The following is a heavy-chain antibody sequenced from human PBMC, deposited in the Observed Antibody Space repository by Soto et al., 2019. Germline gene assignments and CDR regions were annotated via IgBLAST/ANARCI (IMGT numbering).Heavy chain of an antibody. Sequence: EVQLLESGGGLVQPGGSLTLSCAASGFTFSMCAMTWVRQAPGKGLEWVSIISGSGDSTYYADSVKGRFTISRDNAINTLYLQVYRLRVVDKAIYCCAKGWELVRIDSSGQGTLVTVSS. J-gene: IGHJ4*02. CDR2: ISGSGDST. CDR3: AKGWELVRIDS. D-gene: IGHD1-26*01. V-gene: IGHV3-23*01. CDR1: GFTFSMCA.